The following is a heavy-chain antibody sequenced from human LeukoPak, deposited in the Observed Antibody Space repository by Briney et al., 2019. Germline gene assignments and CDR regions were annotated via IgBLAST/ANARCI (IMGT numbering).Heavy chain of an antibody. CDR2: IYYNGST. D-gene: IGHD4-17*01. J-gene: IGHJ2*01. CDR1: GGSISSYY. Sequence: PSETLSLTCTVSGGSISSYYWSWIRQPPGKGLEWIGYIYYNGSTNYNPSLKSRVTISVDTSVNQFSLKLSSVTAADTAVYYCARDYGDRYWYFDLWGRGTLVTVSS. V-gene: IGHV4-59*01. CDR3: ARDYGDRYWYFDL.